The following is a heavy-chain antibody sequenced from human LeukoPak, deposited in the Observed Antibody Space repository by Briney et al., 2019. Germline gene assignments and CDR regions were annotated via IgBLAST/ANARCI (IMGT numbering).Heavy chain of an antibody. V-gene: IGHV4-34*01. D-gene: IGHD4-17*01. CDR2: INHSGST. Sequence: SETLSLTCAVYGGSFSGYYWSWIRQPPGKGLEWIGEINHSGSTNYNPSLKSRVTISVDTSKNQFSLKQSSVTAADTAVYYCARGNYGDYGEFDPWGQGTLVTVSS. CDR1: GGSFSGYY. CDR3: ARGNYGDYGEFDP. J-gene: IGHJ5*02.